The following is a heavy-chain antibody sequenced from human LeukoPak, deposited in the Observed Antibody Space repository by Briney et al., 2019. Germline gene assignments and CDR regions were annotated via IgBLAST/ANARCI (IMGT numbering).Heavy chain of an antibody. J-gene: IGHJ5*02. Sequence: WASVKVSCKASGYTFTSHAMNWVRQAPGQGLEWMGWINTNTGNPTYAQGFTGRFVFSLDTSVSTAYLQISSLKAEDTAVYYCARSGPNYGSGSYYWFDPWGQGTLVTVSS. V-gene: IGHV7-4-1*02. D-gene: IGHD3-10*01. CDR3: ARSGPNYGSGSYYWFDP. CDR1: GYTFTSHA. CDR2: INTNTGNP.